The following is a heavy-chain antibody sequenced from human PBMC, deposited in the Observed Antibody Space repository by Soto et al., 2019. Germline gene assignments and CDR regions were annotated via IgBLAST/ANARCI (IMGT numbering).Heavy chain of an antibody. CDR1: GFTFSSYA. CDR2: ISTNGGST. D-gene: IGHD1-26*01. V-gene: IGHV3-64*01. CDR3: ASEGGSYYFDY. J-gene: IGHJ4*02. Sequence: EVQLVESGGGLVQPGGSLRLSCAASGFTFSSYAMHWVRQAPGKGLEYVSTISTNGGSTYNVNSVKGRFTISRDNSKNTLYLQMGSLRAEDMAVYYCASEGGSYYFDYWGQGTLVTVSS.